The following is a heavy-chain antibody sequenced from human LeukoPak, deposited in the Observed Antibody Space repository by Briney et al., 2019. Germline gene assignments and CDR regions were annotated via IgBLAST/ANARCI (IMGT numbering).Heavy chain of an antibody. V-gene: IGHV1-69*05. Sequence: ASVKVSCKASGGTFSSYAISWVRQAPGQGLEWMGGIIPIFGTANYAQKFQGRVTITRDTSASTAYMELSSLRSEDTAVYYCASIAVAGKGYFDYWGQGTLVTVSS. CDR2: IIPIFGTA. CDR3: ASIAVAGKGYFDY. D-gene: IGHD6-19*01. J-gene: IGHJ4*02. CDR1: GGTFSSYA.